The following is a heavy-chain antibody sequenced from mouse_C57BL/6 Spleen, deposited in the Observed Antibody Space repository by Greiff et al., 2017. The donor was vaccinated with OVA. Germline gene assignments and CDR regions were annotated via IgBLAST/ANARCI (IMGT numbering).Heavy chain of an antibody. Sequence: EVQLQQSGPELVKPGASVKISCKASGYSFTGYYMNWVKQSPEKSLEWIGEINPSTGGTTYNQKFKAKATLTVDKSSSTAYMQLKSLTSEDSAVYYCAREEGITTVVAKDYFDYWGQGTTLTVSS. J-gene: IGHJ2*01. CDR3: AREEGITTVVAKDYFDY. V-gene: IGHV1-42*01. D-gene: IGHD1-1*01. CDR2: INPSTGGT. CDR1: GYSFTGYY.